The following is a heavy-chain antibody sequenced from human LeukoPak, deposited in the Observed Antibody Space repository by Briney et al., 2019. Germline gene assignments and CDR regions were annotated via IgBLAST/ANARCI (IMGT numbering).Heavy chain of an antibody. CDR2: ISYDGSNK. Sequence: PGGSLRLSCAASGFTFSSYGMHWVRQAPGKGLEWVAVISYDGSNKYYADSVKGRFTISRDNSKNTLYLQMNSLRAEDTAVYYCARGQADHEYGMDVWGQGTTVTVSS. CDR3: ARGQADHEYGMDV. V-gene: IGHV3-30*03. CDR1: GFTFSSYG. J-gene: IGHJ6*02.